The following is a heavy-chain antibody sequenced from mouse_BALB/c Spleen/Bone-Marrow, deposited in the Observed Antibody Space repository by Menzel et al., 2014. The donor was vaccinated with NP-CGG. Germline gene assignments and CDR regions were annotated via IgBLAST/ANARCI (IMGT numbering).Heavy chain of an antibody. CDR1: GFTFSGFT. J-gene: IGHJ4*01. CDR3: ARHDGYSKFRGGNALEY. Sequence: EVHLVESGGGLVQPGGSLKLSCAASGFTFSGFTMSWVRQSPETRLEWVAYISTGGGNTYYADSVKGRFTISRDNAKNALYLQMSSLKSEDTAMEYCARHDGYSKFRGGNALEYGGQGTSVTVSS. D-gene: IGHD2-5*01. CDR2: ISTGGGNT. V-gene: IGHV5-12-2*01.